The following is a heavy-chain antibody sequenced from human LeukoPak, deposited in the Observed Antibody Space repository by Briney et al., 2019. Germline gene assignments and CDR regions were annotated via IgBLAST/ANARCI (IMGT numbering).Heavy chain of an antibody. J-gene: IGHJ4*02. V-gene: IGHV1-69*01. CDR1: GGTFSSYA. Sequence: GSSVKVSCTASGGTFSSYAISWVRQAPGQGLEWMGGIIPIFGTANYAQKFQGRVTITADESTSTAYMELSSLRSEDTAVYYCARGPSHYWNYGGSDYFDYWGQGTLVTVSS. CDR3: ARGPSHYWNYGGSDYFDY. D-gene: IGHD1-7*01. CDR2: IIPIFGTA.